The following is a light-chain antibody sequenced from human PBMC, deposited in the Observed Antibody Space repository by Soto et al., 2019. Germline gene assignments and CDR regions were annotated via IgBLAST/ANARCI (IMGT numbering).Light chain of an antibody. CDR2: GAS. J-gene: IGKJ1*01. Sequence: IVLTQKRGTLSLSPGERGALSCRSSQSVSSNYVAWYQQKPGQAPRLLISGASNRATGTPDRFRGSGSGTDFTLTITRLEPEDFTVYYCHLYGIALWTFGQVTMLDIK. CDR1: QSVSSNY. V-gene: IGKV3-20*01. CDR3: HLYGIALWT.